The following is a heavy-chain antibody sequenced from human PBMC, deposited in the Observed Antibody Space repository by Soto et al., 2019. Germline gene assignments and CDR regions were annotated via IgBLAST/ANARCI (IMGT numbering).Heavy chain of an antibody. CDR2: INPKGDDT. CDR1: GYPFSDNQ. V-gene: IGHV1-2*02. Sequence: ASVKVSCKASGYPFSDNQIHWLRRAPGQGPEWMGRINPKGDDTNYAQKFQGRVTMTRDTSIDTAYLELTGLTSDDTATYYCARKHSLDYIRWGLDPWGQGTLVTVSS. J-gene: IGHJ5*02. CDR3: ARKHSLDYIRWGLDP. D-gene: IGHD4-4*01.